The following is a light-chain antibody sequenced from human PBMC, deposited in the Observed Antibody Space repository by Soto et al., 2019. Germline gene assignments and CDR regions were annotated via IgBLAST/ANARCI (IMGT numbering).Light chain of an antibody. CDR2: TTS. Sequence: DIQMTQSPSSLSASVGDRVTITCRASQSISSYLNWYQEKPGKAPKLLIHTTSSLQSGVPSRFSGSGSGTDFTLPVSSLQPEDFANYYCQQSHSTPYTFGQGTKLEIK. CDR1: QSISSY. J-gene: IGKJ2*01. V-gene: IGKV1-39*01. CDR3: QQSHSTPYT.